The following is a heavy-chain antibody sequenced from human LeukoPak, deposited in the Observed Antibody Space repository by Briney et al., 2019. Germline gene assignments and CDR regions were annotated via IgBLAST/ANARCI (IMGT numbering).Heavy chain of an antibody. J-gene: IGHJ4*02. D-gene: IGHD5-12*01. CDR3: ARAGYGGYALDY. CDR2: INSYNGDT. V-gene: IGHV1-18*01. CDR1: GYTFTNNG. Sequence: ASVKVSCKTSGYTFTNNGISWVRQAPGQGLEWMAWINSYNGDTHYAQKFQGRVTMTTDTSTSTAFLELRSLKSDDTALYYCARAGYGGYALDYWGQGTLVTVSS.